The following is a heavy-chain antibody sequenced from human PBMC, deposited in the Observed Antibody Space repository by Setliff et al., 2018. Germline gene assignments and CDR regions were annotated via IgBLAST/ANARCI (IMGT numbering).Heavy chain of an antibody. D-gene: IGHD3-10*01. Sequence: PGGSLRLSCAAPGFTLSPYAMSWVRQAPGKGLEWLASINPHGSEKYYADSVKGRFTISRDNAKNSLSLQMNNLRTEDTAVYYCFGAGTCSYWGQGTLVTVSS. CDR1: GFTLSPYA. CDR3: FGAGTCSY. V-gene: IGHV3-7*01. CDR2: INPHGSEK. J-gene: IGHJ4*02.